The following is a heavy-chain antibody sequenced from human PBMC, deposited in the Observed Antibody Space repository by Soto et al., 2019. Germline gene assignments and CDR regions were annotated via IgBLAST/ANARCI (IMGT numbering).Heavy chain of an antibody. Sequence: PGGSLRLSCAACGFTFSSYAMHWVRQAPGKGLEWVAVISYDGSNKYYADSVKGRFTISRDNSKNTLYLQMNSLRAEDTAVYYCARAGYNWNDPATPPYYFDYWGQGTLVTVSS. V-gene: IGHV3-30-3*01. D-gene: IGHD1-1*01. CDR1: GFTFSSYA. CDR2: ISYDGSNK. CDR3: ARAGYNWNDPATPPYYFDY. J-gene: IGHJ4*02.